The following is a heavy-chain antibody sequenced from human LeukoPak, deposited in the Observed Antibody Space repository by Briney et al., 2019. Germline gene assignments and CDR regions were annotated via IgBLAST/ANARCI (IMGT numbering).Heavy chain of an antibody. V-gene: IGHV4-4*07. J-gene: IGHJ4*02. CDR3: ARAPWGIGALYFDY. D-gene: IGHD3-16*01. Sequence: PSETLSLTCPVSGGSISSYYWCWIRLPAGKGLEWIGRIYTSGSTNYNPSLKSRVTMSVDTSKNQFSLKLSSVTAADTAVYYCARAPWGIGALYFDYWGQGTLVTVSS. CDR1: GGSISSYY. CDR2: IYTSGST.